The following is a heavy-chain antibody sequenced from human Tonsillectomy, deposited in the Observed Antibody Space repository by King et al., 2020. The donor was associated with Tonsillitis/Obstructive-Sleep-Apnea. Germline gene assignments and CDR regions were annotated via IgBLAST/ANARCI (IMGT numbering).Heavy chain of an antibody. D-gene: IGHD3-3*02. CDR2: IGWEGDK. CDR3: ARIRSISCLGDF. Sequence: TLKESGPALVKPTQTLTLTCTFSGFSLSSSGMCVSWIRQPPGKALEWLARIGWEGDKYYSTSLKTRLTISKDTSKNQVVLTMTNMDPVDTATYYCARIRSISCLGDFWGQGTLVTVSS. V-gene: IGHV2-70*11. CDR1: GFSLSSSGMC. J-gene: IGHJ4*02.